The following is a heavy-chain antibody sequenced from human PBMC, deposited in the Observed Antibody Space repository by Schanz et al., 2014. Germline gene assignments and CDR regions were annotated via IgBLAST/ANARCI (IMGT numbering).Heavy chain of an antibody. CDR3: AREKRRTEVVLDH. CDR2: VSHDGFMK. CDR1: GFSFSGFA. V-gene: IGHV3-30*04. J-gene: IGHJ4*02. Sequence: VQLVESGGGLVQPGGSLRLSCVASGFSFSGFAVHWVRQAPGKGLEWVSIVSHDGFMKHYADSVKGRFTISRDNAKNSLYLQMNSLRAEDTAVYYCAREKRRTEVVLDHWGQGTLVTVS.